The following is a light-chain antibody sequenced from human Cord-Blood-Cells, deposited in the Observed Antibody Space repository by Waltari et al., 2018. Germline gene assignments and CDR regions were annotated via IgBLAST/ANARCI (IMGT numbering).Light chain of an antibody. CDR3: GSYRSSSTGV. CDR1: SSDVGGYNY. CDR2: DVS. Sequence: QSALTQPASVSGSPGQSITIPCTGTSSDVGGYNYVSWYQQHPGKAPKLMIYDVSNRASVVSNRFSGSKPGNTASLTISGLEAEDEADYYFGSYRSSSTGVFGGGTKLTGL. J-gene: IGLJ3*02. V-gene: IGLV2-14*01.